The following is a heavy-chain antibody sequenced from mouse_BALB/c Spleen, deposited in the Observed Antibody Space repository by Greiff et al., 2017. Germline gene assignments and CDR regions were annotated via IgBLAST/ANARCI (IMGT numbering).Heavy chain of an antibody. J-gene: IGHJ4*01. CDR2: IWAGGST. Sequence: QVQLKESGPGLVAPSQSLSITCTVSGFSLTSYGVHWVRQPPGKGLEWLGVIWAGGSTNYNSALMSRLSISKDNSKSQGFLKMNSLQTDDTAMYYCARVGYYEDYAMDYWGQGTSVTVSS. D-gene: IGHD1-1*01. CDR1: GFSLTSYG. CDR3: ARVGYYEDYAMDY. V-gene: IGHV2-9*02.